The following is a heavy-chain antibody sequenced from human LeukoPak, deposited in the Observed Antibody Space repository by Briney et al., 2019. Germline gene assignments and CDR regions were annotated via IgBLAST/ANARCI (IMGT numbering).Heavy chain of an antibody. CDR3: ARDHPYYDILTGYSPGYFDY. CDR1: GGSLSGFY. V-gene: IGHV4-59*06. D-gene: IGHD3-9*01. J-gene: IGHJ4*02. CDR2: IYYSGST. Sequence: PSETLSLTCTVSGGSLSGFYWSWIRQPPGKGLEWIGYIYYSGSTYYNPSLKSRVTISVDTSKNQFSLKLSSVTAADTAVYYCARDHPYYDILTGYSPGYFDYWGQGTLVTVSS.